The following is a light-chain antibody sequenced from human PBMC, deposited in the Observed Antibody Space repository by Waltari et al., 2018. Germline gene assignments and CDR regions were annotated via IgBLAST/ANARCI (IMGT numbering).Light chain of an antibody. CDR3: AAWDDSLNAWL. CDR2: SNN. V-gene: IGLV1-44*01. J-gene: IGLJ3*02. Sequence: QSVLTQPPSASGTPGQRVTISCSGSSSNIGSNTVNWYQHLPGTAPKLLLYSNNQRPSGFPDRFSGSKSGTSASLAISGLQSEDAADYYCAAWDDSLNAWLFGGGTKLTVL. CDR1: SSNIGSNT.